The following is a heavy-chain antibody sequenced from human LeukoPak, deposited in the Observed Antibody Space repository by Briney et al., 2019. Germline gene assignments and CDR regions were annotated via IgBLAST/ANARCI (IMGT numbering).Heavy chain of an antibody. V-gene: IGHV3-48*04. J-gene: IGHJ4*02. Sequence: GGSLRPSCAASGFTFSSYSMNWVRQAPGKGLEWVSYISSSSSTIYYADSVKGRFTISRDNAKNSLYLQMNSLRAEDTALYYCAKGDSSSWYDYFDYWGQGTLVTVSS. CDR1: GFTFSSYS. D-gene: IGHD6-13*01. CDR2: ISSSSSTI. CDR3: AKGDSSSWYDYFDY.